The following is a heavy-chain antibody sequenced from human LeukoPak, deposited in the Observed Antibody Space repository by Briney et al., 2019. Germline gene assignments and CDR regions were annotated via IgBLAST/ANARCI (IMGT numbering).Heavy chain of an antibody. V-gene: IGHV3-7*01. CDR1: GFTFNIYW. CDR3: ASSYYYDGDY. CDR2: INQDGSEK. Sequence: GGSLRLSCAASGFTFNIYWMSWVRQAPGKGLEWVANINQDGSEKNYVDSVKGRFTISRDNAKNSLYLQMNSLRAEDTALYYCASSYYYDGDYWGQGTLVTVSS. J-gene: IGHJ4*02. D-gene: IGHD3-22*01.